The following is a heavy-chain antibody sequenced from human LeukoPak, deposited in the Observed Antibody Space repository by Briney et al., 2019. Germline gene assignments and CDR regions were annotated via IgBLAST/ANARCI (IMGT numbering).Heavy chain of an antibody. D-gene: IGHD5-18*01. CDR2: ISGNDPTI. Sequence: PGGSLRLSCAASGFTFSDYYMSWIRQAPGKGLEWVSYISGNDPTIYYADSVKGRFTISWDNAKNSLYLQMNSLRAEDTALYYCARVSSSGYGVSSGLFYWGQGTLVTVSS. CDR1: GFTFSDYY. CDR3: ARVSSSGYGVSSGLFY. V-gene: IGHV3-11*01. J-gene: IGHJ4*02.